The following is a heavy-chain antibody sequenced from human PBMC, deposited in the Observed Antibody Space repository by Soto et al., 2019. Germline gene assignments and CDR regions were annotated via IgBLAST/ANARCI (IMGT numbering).Heavy chain of an antibody. CDR2: INPNSGST. CDR3: SRAPFASGSGWYDY. Sequence: QVQLVQSGPEVKKPGASVKVSCKASGYTFTTYYIHWVRQAPGQGLEWMGIINPNSGSTSSAQKFQGRFTMARDTSTSTVYMELSSLRSEDTAVYYCSRAPFASGSGWYDYWGQGTLVTVSS. V-gene: IGHV1-46*03. CDR1: GYTFTTYY. D-gene: IGHD6-19*01. J-gene: IGHJ4*02.